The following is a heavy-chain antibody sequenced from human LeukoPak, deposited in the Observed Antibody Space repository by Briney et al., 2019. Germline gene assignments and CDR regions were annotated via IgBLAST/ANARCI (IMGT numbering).Heavy chain of an antibody. CDR1: GFTFSDYY. Sequence: GGSLRLSCAASGFTFSDYYMSWIRQAPGKGLEWVSYISSSGSTIYYADSVKGRFTISRDNAKNSLYLQMNSLRAEDTAVYYCAREENGHYDVWFDPWGQGTLVTVSS. D-gene: IGHD4-17*01. CDR3: AREENGHYDVWFDP. CDR2: ISSSGSTI. V-gene: IGHV3-11*04. J-gene: IGHJ5*02.